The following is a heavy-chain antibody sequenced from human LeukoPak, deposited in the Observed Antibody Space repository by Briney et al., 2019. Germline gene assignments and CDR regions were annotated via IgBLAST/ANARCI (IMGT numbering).Heavy chain of an antibody. J-gene: IGHJ6*02. V-gene: IGHV3-7*01. D-gene: IGHD3-10*01. CDR2: IKQDGSGK. CDR1: GFIFNKYW. CDR3: ARVTMVRGVKYGMDV. Sequence: GGSLRLSCAASGFIFNKYWMSWVRQAPGKGLEWVANIKQDGSGKYYADPVKGRFTISRDNAQNSVYLQMNSVRAEDTAVYYCARVTMVRGVKYGMDVWGQGTTVTVSS.